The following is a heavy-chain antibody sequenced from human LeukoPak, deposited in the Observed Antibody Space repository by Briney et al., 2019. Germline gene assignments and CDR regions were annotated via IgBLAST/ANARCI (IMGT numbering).Heavy chain of an antibody. CDR2: IYTSGST. CDR1: GGSISSYY. V-gene: IGHV4-4*07. Sequence: PSETLSLTCTVSGGSISSYYWSWIWQPAGKGLEWIGRIYTSGSTNYNPSLKSRVTMSVDTSKNQFSLKLRSLTAADTAVYFCAGDPYCGGDCWGYWGQGALVTVSS. D-gene: IGHD2-21*02. J-gene: IGHJ4*02. CDR3: AGDPYCGGDCWGY.